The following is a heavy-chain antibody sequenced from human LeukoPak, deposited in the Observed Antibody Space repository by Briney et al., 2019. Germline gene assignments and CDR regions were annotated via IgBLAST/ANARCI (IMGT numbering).Heavy chain of an antibody. CDR3: ASRRDGYKPTPDAFDI. CDR1: GFTFSDYY. Sequence: KPGGSLRLSCAASGFTFSDYYMSWIRQAPGKGLEWVSYISSSGSTIYYADSVKGRFTISRDNSKNTLYLQMNSLRAEDTAVYYCASRRDGYKPTPDAFDIWGQGTMVTVSS. V-gene: IGHV3-11*01. D-gene: IGHD5-24*01. J-gene: IGHJ3*02. CDR2: ISSSGSTI.